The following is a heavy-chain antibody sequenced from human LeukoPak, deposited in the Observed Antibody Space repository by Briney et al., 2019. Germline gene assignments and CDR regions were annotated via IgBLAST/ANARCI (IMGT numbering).Heavy chain of an antibody. CDR2: IYSGGST. CDR3: ASCYSDSLDDAFDI. Sequence: PGGSLGLSCAASGFTVSSNYMSWVRQAPGKGLEWVSVIYSGGSTYYADSVKGRFTISRDNSKNTLYLQMNSLRAEDTAVYYCASCYSDSLDDAFDIWGQGTMVTVSS. CDR1: GFTVSSNY. V-gene: IGHV3-53*01. J-gene: IGHJ3*02. D-gene: IGHD2-15*01.